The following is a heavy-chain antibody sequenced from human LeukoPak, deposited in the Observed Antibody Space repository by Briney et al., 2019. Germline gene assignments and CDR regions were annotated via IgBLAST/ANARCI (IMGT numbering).Heavy chain of an antibody. Sequence: SETLPLTCTVSGGSISSSSYYWGWIRQPPGKGLGWIGRLYPGVSTNYNPSLKSRVTMTVDTSKNQFALKLSAVTAADTAVYYCARLKFYDSTGYSPGHYMDVWGKGTTVTVSS. CDR1: GGSISSSSYY. CDR3: ARLKFYDSTGYSPGHYMDV. D-gene: IGHD3-22*01. V-gene: IGHV4-39*06. CDR2: LYPGVST. J-gene: IGHJ6*03.